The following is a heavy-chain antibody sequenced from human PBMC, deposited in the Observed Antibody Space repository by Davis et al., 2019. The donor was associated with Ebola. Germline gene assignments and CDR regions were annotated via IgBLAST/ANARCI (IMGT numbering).Heavy chain of an antibody. CDR3: ARGSVGTAFRAFDI. V-gene: IGHV3-48*03. Sequence: GESLKISCAASGFTFSSYEMNWVRQAPGKGLEWVSYISSSGSTKYYGDSVKGRFTVSRDNAKNSHYLQMNSLKTEDTAVYYCARGSVGTAFRAFDIWGQGTMVTVSS. D-gene: IGHD5-18*01. CDR2: ISSSGSTK. CDR1: GFTFSSYE. J-gene: IGHJ3*02.